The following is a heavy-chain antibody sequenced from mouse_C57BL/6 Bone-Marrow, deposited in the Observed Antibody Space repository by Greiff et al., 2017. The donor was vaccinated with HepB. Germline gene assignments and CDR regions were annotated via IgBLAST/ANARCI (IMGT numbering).Heavy chain of an antibody. CDR3: ARELSLGYYFDY. J-gene: IGHJ2*01. V-gene: IGHV1-69*01. Sequence: QVQLQQPGAELVMPGASVKLSCKASGYTFTSYWMHWVKQRPGQGLEWIGEIDPSDSYTNYNQKFKGKSTLTVDKSSSTAYMQLSSQTSEDSAVYYCARELSLGYYFDYWGQGTTLTVSS. D-gene: IGHD3-2*02. CDR2: IDPSDSYT. CDR1: GYTFTSYW.